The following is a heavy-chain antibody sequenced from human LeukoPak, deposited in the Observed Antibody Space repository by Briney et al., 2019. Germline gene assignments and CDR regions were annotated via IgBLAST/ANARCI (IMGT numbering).Heavy chain of an antibody. V-gene: IGHV4-39*07. CDR3: ARDGLYDFWRTTEPHGMDV. CDR1: GDSIITSRYY. D-gene: IGHD3-3*01. J-gene: IGHJ6*02. Sequence: PSETLSLTCTLSGDSIITSRYYWAWIRQPPGKGLEWIGSISYSGSTNYDPSLKSRVTISVDTSKNQFSLQLSSVTAADTAVYYCARDGLYDFWRTTEPHGMDVWGQGTTVTVSS. CDR2: ISYSGST.